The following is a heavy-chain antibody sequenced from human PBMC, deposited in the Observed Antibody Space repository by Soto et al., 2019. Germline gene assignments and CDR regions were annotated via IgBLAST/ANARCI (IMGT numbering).Heavy chain of an antibody. CDR1: GFPFSRYG. Sequence: QVHLVESGGGVVQPGSSLRLSCAASGFPFSRYGMHWVRQAPGKGLEWVAVIWYDGSNKYYEDCVKSQLTTSRENSTNTLYLHMISLLAEDTAVYYCANDPTETIYYYFYIDVWGKGTTVTVSS. CDR3: ANDPTETIYYYFYIDV. CDR2: IWYDGSNK. J-gene: IGHJ6*03. D-gene: IGHD1-7*01. V-gene: IGHV3-33*06.